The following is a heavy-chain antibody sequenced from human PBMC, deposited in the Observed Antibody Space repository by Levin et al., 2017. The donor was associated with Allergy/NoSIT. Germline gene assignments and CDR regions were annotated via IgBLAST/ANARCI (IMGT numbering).Heavy chain of an antibody. J-gene: IGHJ4*02. CDR3: ARRRGGYSYGTFDY. CDR1: GGSISSSSYY. Sequence: SETLSLTCTVSGGSISSSSYYWGWIRQPPGKGLEWIGSIYYSGSTYYNPSLKSRVTISVDTSKNQFSLKLSSVTAADTAVYYCARRRGGYSYGTFDYWGQGTLVTVSS. CDR2: IYYSGST. D-gene: IGHD5-18*01. V-gene: IGHV4-39*01.